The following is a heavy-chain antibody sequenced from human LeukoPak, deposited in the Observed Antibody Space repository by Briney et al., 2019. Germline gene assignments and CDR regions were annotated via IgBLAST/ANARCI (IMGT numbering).Heavy chain of an antibody. Sequence: GGSEGLSHAASGFTLRRHAMIWVRQAPAKALEWVSADIGSGDSTYYADSVKGRYTIARDNSKETLYQQMNSLRAEDTAVYYCARVAAPGSYFYYYGMDVWGQGTTVTVSS. CDR3: ARVAAPGSYFYYYGMDV. J-gene: IGHJ6*02. V-gene: IGHV3-23*01. CDR1: GFTLRRHA. CDR2: DIGSGDST. D-gene: IGHD1-26*01.